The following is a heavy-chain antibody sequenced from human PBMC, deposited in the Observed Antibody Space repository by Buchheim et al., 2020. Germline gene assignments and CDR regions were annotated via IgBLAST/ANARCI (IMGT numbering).Heavy chain of an antibody. D-gene: IGHD2-15*01. CDR1: GFTFSSYW. J-gene: IGHJ6*02. CDR2: INSDGSSP. V-gene: IGHV3-74*01. CDR3: ARWAATPRAYYYYGMDV. Sequence: EVQLVESGGGLVQPGGSLRLSCAASGFTFSSYWMHWVRQAPGKGLVWVSRINSDGSSPSYADSVKGRFTISRDNAKNTLYLKMNSLRAEDTAVYYCARWAATPRAYYYYGMDVWGQGTT.